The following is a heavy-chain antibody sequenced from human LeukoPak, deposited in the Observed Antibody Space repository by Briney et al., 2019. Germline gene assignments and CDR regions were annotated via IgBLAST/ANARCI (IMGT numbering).Heavy chain of an antibody. D-gene: IGHD5-24*01. V-gene: IGHV4-31*03. CDR1: GGSISSFDSY. Sequence: SQTLSLTCTVSGGSISSFDSYWSWNRQHPGKGLEWIGCVYYSGSTYFNPSLKSRVTISVNTSKNQFSLNLSSVTAADTGVYYCARGRDAYKVGYWGQGTLVTVSS. J-gene: IGHJ4*02. CDR2: VYYSGST. CDR3: ARGRDAYKVGY.